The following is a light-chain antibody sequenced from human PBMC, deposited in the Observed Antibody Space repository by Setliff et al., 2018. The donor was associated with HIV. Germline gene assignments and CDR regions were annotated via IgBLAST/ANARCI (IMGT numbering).Light chain of an antibody. CDR2: EIN. CDR1: SSDLGTYES. Sequence: QSALTQPASVSGSPGQSLTVSCSGTSSDLGTYESVSWYQHHPGKAPKLIIYEINRRPSGVSKRFSGSKSGNTASLTISGLQTDDEADYYCSSYAGSRTFDVFGTGTKVTVL. V-gene: IGLV2-23*02. J-gene: IGLJ1*01. CDR3: SSYAGSRTFDV.